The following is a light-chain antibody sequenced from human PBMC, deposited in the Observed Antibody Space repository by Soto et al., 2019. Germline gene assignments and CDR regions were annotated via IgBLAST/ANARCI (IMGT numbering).Light chain of an antibody. CDR2: GAS. Sequence: EIVMTQSPATLSVTPEERATLSCRASQSISSYLAWYQQKPGQAPRLLIYGASTRATGIPARFSGSGSGTEFTLTISSLQPEDFAFYYCQQYTNWPPMYTFGQGTKLEIK. CDR3: QQYTNWPPMYT. CDR1: QSISSY. J-gene: IGKJ2*01. V-gene: IGKV3-15*01.